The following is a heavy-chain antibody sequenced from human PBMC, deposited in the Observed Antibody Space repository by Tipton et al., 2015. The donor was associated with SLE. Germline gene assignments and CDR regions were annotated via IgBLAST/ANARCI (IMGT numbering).Heavy chain of an antibody. CDR1: GFTFSSYA. D-gene: IGHD3-22*01. Sequence: SLRLSCAASGFTFSSYAMSWVRQAPGKGLEWVSAISGSGGSTYYADSVKGRFTISRDNSKNTLYLQMNSLRPEDTAVYYCARDEGMYYDSSGYYDYWGQGTLVTVSS. J-gene: IGHJ4*02. CDR2: ISGSGGST. CDR3: ARDEGMYYDSSGYYDY. V-gene: IGHV3-23*01.